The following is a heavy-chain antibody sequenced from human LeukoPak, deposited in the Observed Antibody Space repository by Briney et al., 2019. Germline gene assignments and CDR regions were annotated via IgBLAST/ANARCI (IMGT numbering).Heavy chain of an antibody. J-gene: IGHJ4*02. V-gene: IGHV4-38-2*02. D-gene: IGHD6-19*01. CDR3: ARTVAGTHCFDY. Sequence: SETLSLTCTVSGYSISNGYYWGWIRQPPGKGLEWVGSIYHRGSTYYNPSLKSRVTISVDTSKNQFSLKLSSVTAADTAVYYCARTVAGTHCFDYWGQGTLVTVSS. CDR1: GYSISNGYY. CDR2: IYHRGST.